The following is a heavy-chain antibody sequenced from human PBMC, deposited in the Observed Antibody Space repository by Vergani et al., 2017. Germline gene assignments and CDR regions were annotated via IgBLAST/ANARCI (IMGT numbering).Heavy chain of an antibody. V-gene: IGHV1-69*01. Sequence: QVQLVQSGAEVKKPGSSVKVSCKASGGPFSSYAISWVRQAPGQGLGWMGGIIPIFGTANYAQKFQGRVTITADESTSTAYMELSSLRSEDTAVYYCARSRICYGRCDWFDPWGQGTLVTVSS. CDR1: GGPFSSYA. D-gene: IGHD2-8*01. CDR3: ARSRICYGRCDWFDP. J-gene: IGHJ5*02. CDR2: IIPIFGTA.